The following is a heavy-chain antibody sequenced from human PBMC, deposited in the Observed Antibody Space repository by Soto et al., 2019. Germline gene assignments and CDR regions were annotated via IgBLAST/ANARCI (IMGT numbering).Heavy chain of an antibody. CDR2: IYYSGST. D-gene: IGHD5-12*01. J-gene: IGHJ3*02. CDR1: GGSISSGDYY. V-gene: IGHV4-30-4*01. CDR3: ARDGSRSHDAFDI. Sequence: QVQLQESGPGLVKPSQTLSLTCTVSGGSISSGDYYWSWIRQPPGKGLEWIGYIYYSGSTYYNPSLKSRVTISADTSKNQFSLKLSSVTAADTAVYYCARDGSRSHDAFDIWGQGTMVTVSS.